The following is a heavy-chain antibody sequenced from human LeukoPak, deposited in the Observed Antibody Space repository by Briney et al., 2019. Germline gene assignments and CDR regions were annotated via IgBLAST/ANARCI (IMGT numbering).Heavy chain of an antibody. CDR1: GGSISSSSYY. D-gene: IGHD5-24*01. J-gene: IGHJ4*02. CDR3: ARDGSRDDY. Sequence: SETLSLTCTVSGGSISSSSYYWGWIRQPPGKGLEWIGSIYYSGSTYYNPSLKSRVTISVDTSKNQFSLKLSSVTAADTAVYYCARDGSRDDYWGQGTLVTVSS. V-gene: IGHV4-39*07. CDR2: IYYSGST.